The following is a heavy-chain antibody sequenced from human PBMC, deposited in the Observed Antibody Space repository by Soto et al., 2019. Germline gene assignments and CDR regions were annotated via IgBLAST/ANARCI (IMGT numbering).Heavy chain of an antibody. Sequence: QVQLVQSGAEVKKPGASVKVSCKASGYTFTSYGISWVRQAPGQGLEWMGWISAYNGNTNYAQKLQGRVTMTTDTSTSTAYRELRSLGSDDTAVYYCARSYLPYYYGSGSNYGMDVWGQGTTVTVSS. V-gene: IGHV1-18*01. CDR3: ARSYLPYYYGSGSNYGMDV. CDR1: GYTFTSYG. D-gene: IGHD3-10*01. J-gene: IGHJ6*02. CDR2: ISAYNGNT.